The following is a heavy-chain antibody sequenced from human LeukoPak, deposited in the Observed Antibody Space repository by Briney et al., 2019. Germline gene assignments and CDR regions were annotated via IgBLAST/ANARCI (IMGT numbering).Heavy chain of an antibody. CDR2: IYYSGST. J-gene: IGHJ4*02. V-gene: IGHV4-31*03. CDR1: GGSISSGGYY. D-gene: IGHD5-12*01. CDR3: AIMRGYSGYGLDY. Sequence: SETLSLTCTVSGGSISSGGYYWSWIRQHPGKGLEWTGYIYYSGSTYYNPSLKSRVTISVDTSKNQFSLKLSSVTAADTAVYYCAIMRGYSGYGLDYWGQGTLVTVSS.